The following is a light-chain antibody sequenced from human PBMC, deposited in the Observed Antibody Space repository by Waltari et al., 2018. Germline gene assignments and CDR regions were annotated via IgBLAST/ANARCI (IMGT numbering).Light chain of an antibody. Sequence: QSALTQPPSASGSPGQSVTISCTGTRSDVGGFDYVSWYQQHPGKVPRLMIYAVSKRPSGVPDRFSGSKSGNTASLTVSGLQVEDEADYYCSSFAGSSQMLFGGGTKLTVL. V-gene: IGLV2-8*01. J-gene: IGLJ2*01. CDR2: AVS. CDR3: SSFAGSSQML. CDR1: RSDVGGFDY.